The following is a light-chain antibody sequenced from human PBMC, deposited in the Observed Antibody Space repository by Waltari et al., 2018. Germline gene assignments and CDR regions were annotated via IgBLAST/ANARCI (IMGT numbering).Light chain of an antibody. V-gene: IGLV2-11*01. CDR1: SSDVGGYNY. CDR2: DVI. CDR3: CSYAGSVV. Sequence: QSALTQPRSVSGSPGQSVTISCTGTSSDVGGYNYVSWYQQHPGKAPKLMIYDVIKRPSGVPDRFSGSKSGNTASLTISGLQAEDEADYYCCSYAGSVVFGGGTKLTVL. J-gene: IGLJ2*01.